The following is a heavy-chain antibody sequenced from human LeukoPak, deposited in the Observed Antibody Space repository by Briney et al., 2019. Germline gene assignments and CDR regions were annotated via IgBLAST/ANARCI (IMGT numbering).Heavy chain of an antibody. J-gene: IGHJ3*02. Sequence: SETLSLTCAVYGGSFSGYYWSRIRQPPGKGLEWIGEINHSGSTNYNPPLKSRVTISVDTSNNQLSLKLSSVTAADTAVYYCARPGSGQQLSAFDIWGQGTMVTVSS. D-gene: IGHD6-13*01. CDR3: ARPGSGQQLSAFDI. V-gene: IGHV4-34*01. CDR1: GGSFSGYY. CDR2: INHSGST.